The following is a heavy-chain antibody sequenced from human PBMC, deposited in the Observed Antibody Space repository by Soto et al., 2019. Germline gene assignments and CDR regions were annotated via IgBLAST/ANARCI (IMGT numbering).Heavy chain of an antibody. CDR1: GFTFSSYE. V-gene: IGHV3-48*03. CDR3: ARDRGSGWSP. Sequence: GGSLRLSCAASGFTFSSYEMNWVRQAPGKGLEWVSYISSSGSTIYYADSVKGRFTISRDNAKNSLYLQMNSLRAEDTAVYYCARDRGSGWSPWGQGTLVTVSS. CDR2: ISSSGSTI. D-gene: IGHD6-19*01. J-gene: IGHJ5*02.